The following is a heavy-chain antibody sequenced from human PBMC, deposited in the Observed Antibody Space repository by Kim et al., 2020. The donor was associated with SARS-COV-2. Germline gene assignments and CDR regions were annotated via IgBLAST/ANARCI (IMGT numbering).Heavy chain of an antibody. CDR1: GFTFRDFA. CDR3: AKDIYSSVSWNFDL. J-gene: IGHJ2*01. CDR2: INWENDEI. Sequence: GGSLRLSCSASGFTFRDFAMHWVRQTPGKDLQWISSINWENDEIFYVDSVRGRFTISRDNARESLFLQMNNLRVEDTALYYCAKDIYSSVSWNFDLCGRGTLATVSS. V-gene: IGHV3-9*01. D-gene: IGHD6-19*01.